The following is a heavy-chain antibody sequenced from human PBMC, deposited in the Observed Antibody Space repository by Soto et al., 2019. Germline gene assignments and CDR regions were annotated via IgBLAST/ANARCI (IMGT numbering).Heavy chain of an antibody. V-gene: IGHV1-2*04. J-gene: IGHJ6*02. D-gene: IGHD3-10*01. CDR2: INPNSGGT. CDR1: GGTFSSYA. Sequence: ASVKVSCKASGGTFSSYAISWVRQAPGQGLEWMGWINPNSGGTNYAQKFQGWVTMTRDTSISTAYMELSRLRSDDTAVYYCARGTTMVRGVITTPPNYYYYYGMDVWGQGTTVTVSS. CDR3: ARGTTMVRGVITTPPNYYYYYGMDV.